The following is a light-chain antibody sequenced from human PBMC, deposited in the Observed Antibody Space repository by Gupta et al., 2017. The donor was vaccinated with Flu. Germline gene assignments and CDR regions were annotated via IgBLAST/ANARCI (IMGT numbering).Light chain of an antibody. J-gene: IGKJ2*03. CDR1: QNINKF. V-gene: IGKV1-39*01. CDR3: QQTDSIPDS. Sequence: DSQMTQSPSSLSASVGDRVTITCRASQNINKFLNWYQQKPGKAPEVLVYSVSSLQTGVPSRFSGSGSGTHFTLTISSLQPADFATYYCQQTDSIPDSFGQGTKLEV. CDR2: SVS.